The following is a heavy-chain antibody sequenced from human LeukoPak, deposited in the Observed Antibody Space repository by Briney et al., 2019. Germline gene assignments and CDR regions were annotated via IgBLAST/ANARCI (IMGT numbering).Heavy chain of an antibody. CDR1: GFTFTSHW. V-gene: IGHV3-7*01. J-gene: IGHJ4*02. Sequence: GXSLRLSCAASGFTFTSHWMSWVRQAPGKGLEWVARMNLDGSEKYYVDSVKGRFTISRDNAKTSLYLEMNSLRAEDTAVYYCARDATYDYWGQGTLVTVSS. CDR3: ARDATYDY. CDR2: MNLDGSEK.